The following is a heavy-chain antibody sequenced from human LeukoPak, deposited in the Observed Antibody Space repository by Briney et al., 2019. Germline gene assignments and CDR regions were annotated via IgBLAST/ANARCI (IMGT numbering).Heavy chain of an antibody. CDR2: IGDSGGST. CDR3: AKPVTVSSPFDY. CDR1: GFTFSSYA. D-gene: IGHD3-10*01. Sequence: GGSLRLSCAASGFTFSSYAMSWVRQAPGEGLEWVSAIGDSGGSTYYADSVRGRFTISRDNSKNTLYLQMNSLRAEDTAIYYCAKPVTVSSPFDYWGQGTLVSVSS. V-gene: IGHV3-23*01. J-gene: IGHJ4*02.